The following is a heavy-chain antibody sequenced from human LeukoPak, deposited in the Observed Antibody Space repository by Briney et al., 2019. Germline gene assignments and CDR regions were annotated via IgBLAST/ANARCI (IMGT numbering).Heavy chain of an antibody. J-gene: IGHJ4*02. V-gene: IGHV3-23*01. Sequence: PGGSLRLSCAASGFTFSNYAMSWVRQAPGKGLEWVSAISGSGGSTYYADSVKGRFTISRDNSKNTMYLQMNSVSAEDTAVYYCAKGYYDYVWGSYRYIPDYWGQGTRVTVSS. D-gene: IGHD3-16*02. CDR3: AKGYYDYVWGSYRYIPDY. CDR1: GFTFSNYA. CDR2: ISGSGGST.